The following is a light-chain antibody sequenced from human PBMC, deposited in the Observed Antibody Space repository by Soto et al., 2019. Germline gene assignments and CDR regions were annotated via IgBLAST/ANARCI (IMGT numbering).Light chain of an antibody. Sequence: EVVFTHSPATLSLSPLEGATLSCSASQSVSSNLAWYQQKLGQAPRLLIYGASTRATGIPARFSGSGSGTEFTLTISSLQSEDLAVYYCQQYNKWPKACGQGTKVDIK. CDR3: QQYNKWPKA. CDR2: GAS. CDR1: QSVSSN. J-gene: IGKJ1*01. V-gene: IGKV3-15*01.